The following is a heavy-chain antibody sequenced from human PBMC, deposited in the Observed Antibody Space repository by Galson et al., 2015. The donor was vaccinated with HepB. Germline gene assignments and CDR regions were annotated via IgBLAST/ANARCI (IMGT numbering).Heavy chain of an antibody. J-gene: IGHJ4*02. CDR3: ARDTSVAGIFDY. Sequence: SLRLSCAASGFTFSSYSMNWVRQAPGKGLEWVSSISSSSSYIHYADSVKGRFTISRDNAKNSLYLQMNSLRAEDTAVYYCARDTSVAGIFDYWGQGTLVTVSS. CDR2: ISSSSSYI. V-gene: IGHV3-21*01. CDR1: GFTFSSYS. D-gene: IGHD6-19*01.